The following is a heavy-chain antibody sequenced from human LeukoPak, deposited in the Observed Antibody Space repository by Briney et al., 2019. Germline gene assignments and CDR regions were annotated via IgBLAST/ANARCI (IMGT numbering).Heavy chain of an antibody. Sequence: PGGSLRLSCAASGFTFSSYSMNWVRQAPGKGLEWVSSISSSSSYIYYADSVKGRFTISRDNAENSLYLQMNSLRAEDTAVYYCASSLGVAVAGIDYWGQGTLVTVSS. V-gene: IGHV3-21*01. CDR1: GFTFSSYS. D-gene: IGHD6-19*01. CDR2: ISSSSSYI. CDR3: ASSLGVAVAGIDY. J-gene: IGHJ4*02.